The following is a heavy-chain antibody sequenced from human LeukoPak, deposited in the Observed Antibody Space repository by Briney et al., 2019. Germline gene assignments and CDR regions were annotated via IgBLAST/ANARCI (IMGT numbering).Heavy chain of an antibody. CDR3: ARRYSTSLVLDY. V-gene: IGHV1-2*02. J-gene: IGHJ4*02. CDR2: INPNSGGT. Sequence: EASVKVSCKASGYTFTGYYMHWVRQAPGQGLEWMGWINPNSGGTNYAQNFQGRVTMTRDTSISTAYMELSRLRSDDTAVYYCARRYSTSLVLDYWGQGTLVTVSS. CDR1: GYTFTGYY. D-gene: IGHD6-6*01.